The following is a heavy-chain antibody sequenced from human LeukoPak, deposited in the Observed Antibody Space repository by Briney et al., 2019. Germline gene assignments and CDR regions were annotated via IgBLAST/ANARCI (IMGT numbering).Heavy chain of an antibody. J-gene: IGHJ4*02. CDR3: PREDIVLTIVDY. Sequence: NPSETLSLTCTVSGGSISSGDYYWSWIRQPPGKGLEWIGYIYYSGSAYYNPSLKSRLTISVDTSKNQFSLKLSSVTAADTAVYYCPREDIVLTIVDYWGQGTLVTVSS. V-gene: IGHV4-30-4*01. CDR1: GGSISSGDYY. D-gene: IGHD5-12*01. CDR2: IYYSGSA.